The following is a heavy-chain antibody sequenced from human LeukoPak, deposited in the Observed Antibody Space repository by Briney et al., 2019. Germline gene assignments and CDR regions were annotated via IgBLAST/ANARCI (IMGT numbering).Heavy chain of an antibody. D-gene: IGHD2-2*01. CDR2: IIPIFGTA. CDR1: GGTFSSYA. CDR3: ARVGVPAANYYYYMDV. Sequence: ASVKVSCKASGGTFSSYAISWVRQAPGQGLDWMGGIIPIFGTANYAQKFQGRVTITTDESTSTAYMELSSLRSEDTAVYYCARVGVPAANYYYYMDVWGKGTTVTVSS. J-gene: IGHJ6*03. V-gene: IGHV1-69*05.